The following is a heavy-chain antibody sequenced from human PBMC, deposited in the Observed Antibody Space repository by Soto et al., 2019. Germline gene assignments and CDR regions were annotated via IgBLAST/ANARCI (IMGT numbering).Heavy chain of an antibody. V-gene: IGHV4-59*01. CDR2: IYYSGST. CDR1: GGSISSYY. J-gene: IGHJ4*02. CDR3: ARDQGDDFWSGPSYYFDY. D-gene: IGHD3-3*01. Sequence: QVQLQESGPGLVKPSETLSLTCTVSGGSISSYYWSWIRQPPGKGLEWIGYIYYSGSTNYNPSLKSRVTISVDTSKNQFSLKLSSVTAADTAVYYCARDQGDDFWSGPSYYFDYWGQGTLVTVSS.